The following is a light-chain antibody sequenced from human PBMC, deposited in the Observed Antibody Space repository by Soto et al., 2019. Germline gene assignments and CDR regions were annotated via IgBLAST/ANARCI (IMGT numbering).Light chain of an antibody. V-gene: IGKV3-15*01. CDR3: QHYNNPTT. Sequence: EIVMTQSPATLSVSPGERATLSCRASQSVSSNLAWYQQKPGQAPRLLIYGASTRATGIPARCSGSGSGTDFTLTISSLQSEDFSVYYCQHYNNPTTFGQGTKVEIK. CDR2: GAS. J-gene: IGKJ1*01. CDR1: QSVSSN.